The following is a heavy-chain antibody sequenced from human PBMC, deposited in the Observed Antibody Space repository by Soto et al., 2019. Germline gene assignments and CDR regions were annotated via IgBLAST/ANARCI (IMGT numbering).Heavy chain of an antibody. CDR1: GFIFTSSS. D-gene: IGHD5-18*01. Sequence: SVKVSCKASGFIFTSSSVQWARQARGQRLEWIGWITVGTGNTNYAQKFQERVTITRDMSTSTAYMELSSLRSEDTAVYYCARWDTAMANFDYWGQGTLVTVSS. CDR3: ARWDTAMANFDY. CDR2: ITVGTGNT. V-gene: IGHV1-58*01. J-gene: IGHJ4*02.